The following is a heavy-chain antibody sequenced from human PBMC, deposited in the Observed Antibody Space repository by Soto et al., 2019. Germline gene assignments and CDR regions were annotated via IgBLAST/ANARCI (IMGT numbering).Heavy chain of an antibody. J-gene: IGHJ6*02. V-gene: IGHV4-34*01. D-gene: IGHD4-4*01. CDR1: GGSFSGYY. CDR2: INHSGST. CDR3: ARGYSNYVVPDYYYYGMDV. Sequence: SETLSLTCAVYGGSFSGYYWSWIRQPPGKGLEWIGEINHSGSTNYNPSLKSRVTISVDTSKNQFSLKLSSVTAADTAVYYCARGYSNYVVPDYYYYGMDVWGQGTKVT.